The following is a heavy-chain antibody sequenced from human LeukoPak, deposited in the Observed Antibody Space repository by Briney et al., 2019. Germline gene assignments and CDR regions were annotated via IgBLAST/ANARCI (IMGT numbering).Heavy chain of an antibody. D-gene: IGHD2/OR15-2a*01. Sequence: AGGSLRLSCAASGFTFSDHYMDWVRQAPGKGLEWLGRSRNKANSYTTEYAASVRGRFTISRDESQNSLYLQMNSLKTEDTAVYYCARVSTSGYYYLDYWGQGTLVTVSS. CDR2: SRNKANSYTT. CDR1: GFTFSDHY. V-gene: IGHV3-72*01. J-gene: IGHJ4*02. CDR3: ARVSTSGYYYLDY.